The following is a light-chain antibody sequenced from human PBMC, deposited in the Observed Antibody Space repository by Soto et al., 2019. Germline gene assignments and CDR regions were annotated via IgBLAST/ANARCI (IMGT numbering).Light chain of an antibody. CDR3: LQYNKSPLT. CDR2: HAS. J-gene: IGKJ4*01. V-gene: IGKV3-15*01. CDR1: QSVSNN. Sequence: EIVMTQSPATLSVSPGERATLSCRASQSVSNNLAWYQQKPGQAPRLLIYHASTRATGIPARFSGSGSGTEFTLTLNSLQSEDSAVYYSLQYNKSPLTFGGGTKVEIQ.